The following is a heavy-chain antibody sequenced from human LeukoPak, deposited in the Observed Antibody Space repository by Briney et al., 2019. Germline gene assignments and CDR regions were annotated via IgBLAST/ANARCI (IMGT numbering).Heavy chain of an antibody. CDR3: ARADAGDSRFFPYYYGMDV. J-gene: IGHJ6*02. Sequence: SETLSLTCTVSGGSISSGGYYWSWIRQHPGKGLEWIGYIYYSGSTYYNPSLKSRVTISVDTSKNQYSLKLSSVTAADTAVYYCARADAGDSRFFPYYYGMDVWGQGTTVTVSS. CDR2: IYYSGST. CDR1: GGSISSGGYY. V-gene: IGHV4-31*03. D-gene: IGHD3-22*01.